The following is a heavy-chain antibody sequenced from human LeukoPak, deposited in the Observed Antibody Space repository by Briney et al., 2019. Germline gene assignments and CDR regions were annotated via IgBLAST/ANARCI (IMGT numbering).Heavy chain of an antibody. V-gene: IGHV1-69*05. Sequence: SVKASCKASGGTFSSYAISWVRQAPGQGLEWMGRIIPIFGTANYAQKFQGRVTITTDESTSTAYMELSSLRSEDTAVYYCARDRLWGSLYSSGWYAPTLYFDYWGQGTLVTVSS. J-gene: IGHJ4*02. CDR3: ARDRLWGSLYSSGWYAPTLYFDY. CDR1: GGTFSSYA. D-gene: IGHD6-19*01. CDR2: IIPIFGTA.